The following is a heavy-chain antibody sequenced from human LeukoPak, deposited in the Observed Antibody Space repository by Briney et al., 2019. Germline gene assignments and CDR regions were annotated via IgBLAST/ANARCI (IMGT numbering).Heavy chain of an antibody. CDR2: IYSGGTT. CDR3: ARGLTNAFDI. CDR1: GFTVSSNY. V-gene: IGHV3-66*01. J-gene: IGHJ3*02. D-gene: IGHD3-9*01. Sequence: GGSLRVFCAASGFTVSSNYMTWVRQAPGKGLEWVSFIYSGGTTDYADSVKGRFTMSRDNSKNTLYLPMNSLRAEDTAVYYCARGLTNAFDIWGQGTMVTVSS.